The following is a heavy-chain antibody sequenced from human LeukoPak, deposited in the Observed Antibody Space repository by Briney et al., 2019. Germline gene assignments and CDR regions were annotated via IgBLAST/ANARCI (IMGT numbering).Heavy chain of an antibody. CDR1: GFTFSSYS. CDR3: ARERVVFKLNRYCGGDGYPGDAFDI. CDR2: ISSSSSYI. D-gene: IGHD2-21*02. J-gene: IGHJ3*02. V-gene: IGHV3-21*01. Sequence: GGSLRLSCAASGFTFSSYSMNWVRQAPGKGLEWVSSISSSSSYIYYADSVKGRFTISRDNAKNSLYLQMNSLRAEDTAVYYCARERVVFKLNRYCGGDGYPGDAFDIWGQGTMVTVSS.